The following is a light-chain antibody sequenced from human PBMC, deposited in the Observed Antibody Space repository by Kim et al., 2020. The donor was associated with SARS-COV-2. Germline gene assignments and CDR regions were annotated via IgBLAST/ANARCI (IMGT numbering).Light chain of an antibody. CDR2: DTS. CDR1: QSLSGW. Sequence: DIEMTQSPSSVSASVGDRVLITCRASQSLSGWLAWYQQKSGKAPRLLIYDTSNLQSGVPSRFTGSGSGADFTLTITNLQPEDFATYYWQQADSFTNTFGQGTRLEIK. V-gene: IGKV1-12*01. J-gene: IGKJ5*01. CDR3: QQADSFTNT.